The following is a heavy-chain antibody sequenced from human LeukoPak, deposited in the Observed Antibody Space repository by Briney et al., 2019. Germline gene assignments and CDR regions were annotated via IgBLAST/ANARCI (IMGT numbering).Heavy chain of an antibody. CDR1: GFSIGDYA. CDR2: MRSKAYGGLT. V-gene: IGHV3-49*04. Sequence: SLRLSCTASGFSIGDYAMSWVRQAPGKGLEWVVFMRSKAYGGLTEYAASVKGRFTISRDDSKSIAYLQMNSLKTEDTAVYYCTRAYCGGDCYFQHWGQGTLVTVSS. D-gene: IGHD2-21*02. CDR3: TRAYCGGDCYFQH. J-gene: IGHJ1*01.